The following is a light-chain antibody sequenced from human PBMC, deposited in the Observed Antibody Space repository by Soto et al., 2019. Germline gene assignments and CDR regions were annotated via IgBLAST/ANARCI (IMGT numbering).Light chain of an antibody. CDR1: QSISDN. CDR2: GAS. J-gene: IGKJ1*01. CDR3: QQYGSSPRT. Sequence: EIVMTPSPATLSVSPWESATLSCRASQSISDNLAWYQQRPGQAPRLLIYGASTRATGIPARFSGGWSGTEFTLTISRLEPEDFAVYYCQQYGSSPRTFGQGTKVDIK. V-gene: IGKV3-15*01.